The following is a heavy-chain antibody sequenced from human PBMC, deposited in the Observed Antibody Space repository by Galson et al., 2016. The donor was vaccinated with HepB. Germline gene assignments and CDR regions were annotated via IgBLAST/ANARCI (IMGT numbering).Heavy chain of an antibody. CDR3: ARDRLWAPNAFDI. V-gene: IGHV3-48*02. J-gene: IGHJ3*02. D-gene: IGHD3-16*01. CDR1: GFIFSSYS. CDR2: VSSSSSYI. Sequence: SLRLSCAASGFIFSSYSMNWVRRAPGKGLEWVSYVSSSSSYIYYADSVKGRFTISRDNAKNSLYLQMNSLRDEDTAVYFCARDRLWAPNAFDIWGKGTMVTVSS.